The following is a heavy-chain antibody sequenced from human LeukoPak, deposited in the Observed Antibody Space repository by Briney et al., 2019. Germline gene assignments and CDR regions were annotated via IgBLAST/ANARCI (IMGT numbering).Heavy chain of an antibody. CDR3: ARQYQLLWLNWFDP. D-gene: IGHD2-2*01. Sequence: PGGSLRLSCAASGFTFSSYSMNWVRQPPGKGLEWIGEINHSGSTNYNPSLKSRVTISVDTSKNQFSLKLSSVTAADTAVYYCARQYQLLWLNWFDPWGQGTLVTVSS. CDR1: GFTFSSYS. V-gene: IGHV4-34*01. CDR2: INHSGST. J-gene: IGHJ5*02.